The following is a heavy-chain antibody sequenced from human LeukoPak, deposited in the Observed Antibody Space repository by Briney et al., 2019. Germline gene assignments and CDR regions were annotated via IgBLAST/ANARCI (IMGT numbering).Heavy chain of an antibody. CDR3: ARGVGYSGYDFVLDY. J-gene: IGHJ4*02. CDR2: MNPNSGNT. Sequence: ASVKVSCTASGYTFTSYDINWVRQATGQGLEWMGWMNPNSGNTGYAQKFQGRVTITRNTSISTAYMELSSLRSEDTAVYYCARGVGYSGYDFVLDYWGQGTLVTVSS. V-gene: IGHV1-8*03. D-gene: IGHD5-12*01. CDR1: GYTFTSYD.